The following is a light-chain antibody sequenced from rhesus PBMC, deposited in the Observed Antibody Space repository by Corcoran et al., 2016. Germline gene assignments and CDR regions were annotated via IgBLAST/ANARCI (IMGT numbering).Light chain of an antibody. CDR1: ENVNTY. Sequence: DIQMTQSPSSLSASVGDRVTITCRASENVNTYLHWYQQTPGKAPKLLIYTASTLQTGVPSRFIGSGSGTDFTLTISSLQPEDFATYYCQHSYGTPPWPFGQGTKVEIK. CDR3: QHSYGTPPWP. CDR2: TAS. V-gene: IGKV1-74*01. J-gene: IGKJ1*01.